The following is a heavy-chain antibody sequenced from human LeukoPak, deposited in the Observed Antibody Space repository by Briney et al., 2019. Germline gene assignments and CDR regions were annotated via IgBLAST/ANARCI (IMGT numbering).Heavy chain of an antibody. CDR1: GFTFSSYE. J-gene: IGHJ4*02. CDR3: ARDKEGRGLTNLDY. CDR2: TPNTGNYI. D-gene: IGHD3-10*01. V-gene: IGHV3-48*03. Sequence: GRSLRLSCAASGFTFSSYEMNWVRQAPGKGLEWVPYTPNTGNYIYYAASVKGRFTISRDNAKNSLYLQMNSLRAEDTAVYYCARDKEGRGLTNLDYWGQGTLVTVSS.